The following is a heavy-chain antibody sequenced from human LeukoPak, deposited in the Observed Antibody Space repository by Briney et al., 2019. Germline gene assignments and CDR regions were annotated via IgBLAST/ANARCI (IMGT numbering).Heavy chain of an antibody. CDR3: ARHESGSSDPYNWFDP. Sequence: SETLSLTCTVSGGSISSSSYYWGWIRQSPGKGLEWIGSVYYSGSPYYNPSLKSRVTISEDTSNNQLSLRLSSVTAADTAVYFCARHESGSSDPYNWFDPWGQGILVTVSS. CDR1: GGSISSSSYY. CDR2: VYYSGSP. D-gene: IGHD6-6*01. J-gene: IGHJ5*02. V-gene: IGHV4-39*01.